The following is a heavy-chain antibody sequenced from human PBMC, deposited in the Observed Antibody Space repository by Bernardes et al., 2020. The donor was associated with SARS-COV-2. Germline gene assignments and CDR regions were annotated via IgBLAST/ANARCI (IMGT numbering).Heavy chain of an antibody. V-gene: IGHV1-24*01. CDR2: FDPDDGDT. CDR3: ATAPVVRRGWFDP. J-gene: IGHJ5*02. D-gene: IGHD2-21*01. Sequence: ASVKVSCKVSGYTLTDFSMHWVRQAPGKGLEWMGCFDPDDGDTNYAQKFQGRVTMTKDTSTDTAYMELSSLRSEDTAVYYCATAPVVRRGWFDPWGKGTLVTVSS. CDR1: GYTLTDFS.